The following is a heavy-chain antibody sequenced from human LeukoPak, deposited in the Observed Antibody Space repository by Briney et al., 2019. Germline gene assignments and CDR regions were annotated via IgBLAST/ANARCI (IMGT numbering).Heavy chain of an antibody. D-gene: IGHD2-15*01. CDR3: ARFLGYCSAGSCYFDY. Sequence: ASVKVSCTASGYTFTAYYVHWVRQAPGQGLEWMGWINPNSGGTKYAQKFQGRVTMTRDTSITTAYMELSSLRSDDTAVYYCARFLGYCSAGSCYFDYWGQGTLVTVSS. CDR2: INPNSGGT. J-gene: IGHJ4*02. V-gene: IGHV1-2*02. CDR1: GYTFTAYY.